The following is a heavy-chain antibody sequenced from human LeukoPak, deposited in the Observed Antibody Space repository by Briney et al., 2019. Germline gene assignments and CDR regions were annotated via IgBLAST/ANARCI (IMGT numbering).Heavy chain of an antibody. CDR3: ASGTAVAGSWDFYYFDY. V-gene: IGHV3-66*01. J-gene: IGHJ4*02. CDR2: ISAEGYT. Sequence: GGSLRLSCVASGFTVSSDFMGWVCQAPRKGLQWLSLISAEGYTYYADSVKGRFTISRDNAKNSLYLQMNSLRAEDTAVYYCASGTAVAGSWDFYYFDYWGQGTLVTVSS. CDR1: GFTVSSDF. D-gene: IGHD6-19*01.